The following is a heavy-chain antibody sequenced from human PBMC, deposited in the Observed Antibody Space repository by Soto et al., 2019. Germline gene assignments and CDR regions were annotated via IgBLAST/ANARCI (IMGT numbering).Heavy chain of an antibody. CDR1: GYKFSTYA. D-gene: IGHD3-9*01. V-gene: IGHV1-18*01. CDR3: ATSYDTGFDP. J-gene: IGHJ5*02. Sequence: QLQLTQSGGEARKPGASVRVSCAASGYKFSTYAISWLRQAPGQGLEWMGLITPNSGYTNYAQKFQGRLILTTDIPSSTAYMELTSLRDDYTVIYYCATSYDTGFDPWGQGTLVSVS. CDR2: ITPNSGYT.